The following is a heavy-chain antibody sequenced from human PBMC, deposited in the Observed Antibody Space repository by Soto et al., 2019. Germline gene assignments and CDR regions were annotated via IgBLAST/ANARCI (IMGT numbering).Heavy chain of an antibody. J-gene: IGHJ4*02. V-gene: IGHV4-39*01. CDR2: IYYSGST. CDR3: ARSRFWSGYYPFDY. Sequence: QLQLQESGPGLVKSSETLSLTCTVSGGSISSSSYYWGWIRQPPGKGLEWIGSIYYSGSTYYNPALKRRVTISGDTSKNQFYLTLSSVTAADTAVYYCARSRFWSGYYPFDYLGQGNLVNVSS. D-gene: IGHD3-3*01. CDR1: GGSISSSSYY.